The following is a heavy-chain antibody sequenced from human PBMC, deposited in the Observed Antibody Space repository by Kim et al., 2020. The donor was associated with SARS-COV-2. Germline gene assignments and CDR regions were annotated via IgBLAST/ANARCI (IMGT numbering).Heavy chain of an antibody. Sequence: GGSLRLSCAASGFTFSSYSMNWVRQAPGKGLEWVSYISSSSSTIYYADSVKGRFTISRDNAKNSLYLQMNSLRDEDTAVYYCARDWGYYGSGSLFDPWGQGTLVTVSS. CDR3: ARDWGYYGSGSLFDP. V-gene: IGHV3-48*02. D-gene: IGHD3-10*01. CDR2: ISSSSSTI. J-gene: IGHJ5*02. CDR1: GFTFSSYS.